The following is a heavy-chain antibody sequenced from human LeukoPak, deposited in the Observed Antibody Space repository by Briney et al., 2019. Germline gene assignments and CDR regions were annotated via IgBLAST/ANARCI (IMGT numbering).Heavy chain of an antibody. CDR3: VTQQDDILTGYHPPDDH. V-gene: IGHV5-10-1*01. D-gene: IGHD3-9*01. CDR2: IDPSDSYT. Sequence: GDSIKISCKGSGYSFTSDLISCVRELPGKGVGWGGSIDPSDSYTNDSPAFDGHVTTSANKSISTAYLQWSSMKASETAMYYCVTQQDDILTGYHPPDDHWLRGTLVSLPS. J-gene: IGHJ4*02. CDR1: GYSFTSDL.